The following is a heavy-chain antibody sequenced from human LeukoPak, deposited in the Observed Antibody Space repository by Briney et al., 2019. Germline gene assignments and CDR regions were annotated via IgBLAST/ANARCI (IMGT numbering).Heavy chain of an antibody. CDR2: ISYDGSNK. CDR3: ARPYSGYVLDSVGY. D-gene: IGHD5-12*01. Sequence: PGRSLRLSCAASGFTFSSYAMHWVRQAPGKGLEWVAVISYDGSNKYYADSVKGRFTISRDNSKNTLYLQMNSLRAEDTAVYYCARPYSGYVLDSVGYWGQGTLVTVSS. J-gene: IGHJ4*02. CDR1: GFTFSSYA. V-gene: IGHV3-30-3*01.